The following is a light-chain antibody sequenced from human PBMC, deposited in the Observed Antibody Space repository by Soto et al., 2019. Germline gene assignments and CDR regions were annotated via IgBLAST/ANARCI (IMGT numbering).Light chain of an antibody. Sequence: EIVLPQSPGTLSLSPGERATLSWRASQSVSSSYLAWYQQKPGQAPRLLIYGASSRATGIPDRFSGSGSGTDFTLTISRLEPEDFAVYYCQQYGSSPETFGPGTKVDIK. CDR2: GAS. J-gene: IGKJ3*01. CDR1: QSVSSSY. CDR3: QQYGSSPET. V-gene: IGKV3-20*01.